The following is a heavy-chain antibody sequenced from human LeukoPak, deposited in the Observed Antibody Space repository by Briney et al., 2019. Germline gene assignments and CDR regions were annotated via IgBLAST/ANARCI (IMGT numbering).Heavy chain of an antibody. J-gene: IGHJ1*01. Sequence: GGSLRLSCAASGFTVSSNYMSWVRQAPGKGLEWVSVIYSGGSTYYADSVKGRFTIPRDNSKNTLYLQMNSLRAEDTAVYYCARESIRGAVAGRVYFQHWGQGTLVTVSS. CDR2: IYSGGST. CDR3: ARESIRGAVAGRVYFQH. V-gene: IGHV3-66*01. D-gene: IGHD6-19*01. CDR1: GFTVSSNY.